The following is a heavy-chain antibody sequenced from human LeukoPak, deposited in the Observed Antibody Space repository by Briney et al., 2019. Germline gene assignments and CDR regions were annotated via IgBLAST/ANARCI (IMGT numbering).Heavy chain of an antibody. CDR2: ISCDGSNK. CDR3: AKTKGAMVRGVITSFDY. V-gene: IGHV3-30*18. J-gene: IGHJ4*02. CDR1: GFTFSSYG. D-gene: IGHD3-10*01. Sequence: PGRSLRLSCAASGFTFSSYGMHWVRQAPGKGLEWVAVISCDGSNKYYADSVKGRFTISRDNSKNTLYLQMNSLRAEDTAVYYCAKTKGAMVRGVITSFDYWGQGTLVTVSS.